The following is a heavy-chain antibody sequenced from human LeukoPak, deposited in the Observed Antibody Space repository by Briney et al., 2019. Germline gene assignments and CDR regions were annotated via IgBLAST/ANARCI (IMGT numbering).Heavy chain of an antibody. CDR2: ISGSGGST. CDR3: AKDVRFDSSGFDC. CDR1: GFTFSRYA. D-gene: IGHD6-19*01. V-gene: IGHV3-23*01. J-gene: IGHJ4*02. Sequence: GGSLRLSCAASGFTFSRYAMSWVRQAPGKGLEWVSAISGSGGSTYYADSVKGRFTNSRDNSKNTLYLQMNSLRAEDTAVYYCAKDVRFDSSGFDCWGQGTLVTVSS.